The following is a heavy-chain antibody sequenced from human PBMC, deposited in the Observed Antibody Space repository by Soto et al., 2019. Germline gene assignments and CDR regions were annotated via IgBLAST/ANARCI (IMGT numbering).Heavy chain of an antibody. V-gene: IGHV4-31*03. CDR1: GGSIKSGAYD. CDR2: IYYTGGT. D-gene: IGHD2-21*02. J-gene: IGHJ4*02. CDR3: ARAVVTAYGGTYYFDY. Sequence: SETLSLTCTVSGGSIKSGAYDWSWIRQHPXKGLEWIGYIYYTGGTYYNPSLKSRLSMSLDTSKNQFSLKLSSVTAADTAVYYCARAVVTAYGGTYYFDYWGQGTLVTVSS.